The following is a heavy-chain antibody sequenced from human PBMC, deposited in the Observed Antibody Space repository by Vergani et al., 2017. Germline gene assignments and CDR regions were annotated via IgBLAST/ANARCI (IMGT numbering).Heavy chain of an antibody. V-gene: IGHV1-8*01. CDR1: GYTFIQYD. CDR3: VGGSSSTFDF. CDR2: MSPNSGNT. J-gene: IGHJ4*02. Sequence: QVQLVQSGAEVRKPGASVKVSCKASGYTFIQYDISWVRQASGQGLEWMGRMSPNSGNTGYAQKFQGRITMTRDTSISTAFMELSSLTSDDTAVYYCVGGSSSTFDFWGQGTLVTVSS. D-gene: IGHD6-6*01.